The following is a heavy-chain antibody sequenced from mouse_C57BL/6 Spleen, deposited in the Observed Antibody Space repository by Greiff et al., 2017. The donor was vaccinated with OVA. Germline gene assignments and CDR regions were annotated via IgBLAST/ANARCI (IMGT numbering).Heavy chain of an antibody. Sequence: QVQLQQSGAELARPGASVKLSCKASGYTFTSYGISWVKQRTGQGLEWIGEIYPRSGNTYYNEKFKGKATLTADKSSSTAYMELRSLTSEDSAVYFCARRSNWDEGNYFDYWGQGTTLTVSS. D-gene: IGHD4-1*01. V-gene: IGHV1-81*01. CDR1: GYTFTSYG. CDR3: ARRSNWDEGNYFDY. CDR2: IYPRSGNT. J-gene: IGHJ2*01.